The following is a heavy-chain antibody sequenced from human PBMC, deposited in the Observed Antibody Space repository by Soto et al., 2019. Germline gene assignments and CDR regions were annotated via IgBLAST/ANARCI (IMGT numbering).Heavy chain of an antibody. CDR2: ISWNSGSI. Sequence: ESGGGLVQPGRSLRLSCAASGFTFDDYAMHWVRQAPGKGLEWVSGISWNSGSIGYADSVKGRFTISRDNAKNSLYLQMNSLRAEHTALYYCAKDIRAAAGISYWYFDLWGRGTLVTVSS. J-gene: IGHJ2*01. D-gene: IGHD6-13*01. CDR3: AKDIRAAAGISYWYFDL. CDR1: GFTFDDYA. V-gene: IGHV3-9*01.